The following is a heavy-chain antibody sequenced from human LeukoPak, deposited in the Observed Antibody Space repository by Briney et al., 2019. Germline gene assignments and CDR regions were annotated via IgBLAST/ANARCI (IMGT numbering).Heavy chain of an antibody. CDR2: IYPGDSDP. V-gene: IGHV5-51*01. Sequence: GESLKISCKGSGYTFTTYWIGWVRQMPGKGLEWMGIIYPGDSDPRYSPSFQGQVTISADTSISTAYLQWRSLKALDSAMYYCVRHGLGSSWFGFDYWGQGTLVTVSS. CDR3: VRHGLGSSWFGFDY. D-gene: IGHD6-13*01. J-gene: IGHJ4*02. CDR1: GYTFTTYW.